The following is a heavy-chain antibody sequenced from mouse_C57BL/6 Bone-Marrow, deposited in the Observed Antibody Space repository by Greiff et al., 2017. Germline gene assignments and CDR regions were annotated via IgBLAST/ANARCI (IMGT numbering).Heavy chain of an antibody. CDR3: ARVYSNFHYYAMDY. D-gene: IGHD2-5*01. CDR1: GFTFSSYA. J-gene: IGHJ4*01. CDR2: ISDGGSYT. V-gene: IGHV5-4*03. Sequence: EVKVVESGGGLVKPGGSLKLSCAASGFTFSSYAMSWVRQTPEKRLEWVATISDGGSYTYYPDNVKGRFTISRDNAKNNLYLQMSHLKSEDTAMYYCARVYSNFHYYAMDYWGQGTSVTVSS.